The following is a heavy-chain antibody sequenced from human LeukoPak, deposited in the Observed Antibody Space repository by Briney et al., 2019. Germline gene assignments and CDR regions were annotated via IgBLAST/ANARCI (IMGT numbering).Heavy chain of an antibody. CDR1: GYTFTGYY. V-gene: IGHV1-2*06. Sequence: ASVKVSCKASGYTFTGYYLHWVRQAPGQGLEWMGRINPNSGATNYAQKFQGRVIMTTDTSISTAYMGLCRVRSDDTALYYCGRVGDKDIPLKFWGQGTLVTVSS. J-gene: IGHJ4*02. D-gene: IGHD3-16*01. CDR3: GRVGDKDIPLKF. CDR2: INPNSGAT.